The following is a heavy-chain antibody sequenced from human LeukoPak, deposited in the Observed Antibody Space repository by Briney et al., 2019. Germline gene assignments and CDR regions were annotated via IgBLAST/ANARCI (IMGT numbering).Heavy chain of an antibody. CDR1: GGSISSSSYY. J-gene: IGHJ4*02. Sequence: SETLSLTCTVSGGSISSSSYYWGWIRQPPGKGLEWIGSIYYSGCTYYNPSLKSRVIISVDTSKNQFSLKLSSVTAADTAVYYCARQSGSLVVVAATDYWGQGTLVTVSS. D-gene: IGHD2-15*01. CDR2: IYYSGCT. CDR3: ARQSGSLVVVAATDY. V-gene: IGHV4-39*01.